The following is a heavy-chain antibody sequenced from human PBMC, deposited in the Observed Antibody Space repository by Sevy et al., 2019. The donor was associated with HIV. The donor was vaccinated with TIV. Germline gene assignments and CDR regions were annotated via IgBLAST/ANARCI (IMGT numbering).Heavy chain of an antibody. CDR3: AREEWLKFFDY. V-gene: IGHV1-46*01. D-gene: IGHD3-3*01. CDR2: INPSGGST. CDR1: GYTISTYY. Sequence: ASVKVSCKASGYTISTYYMHWVRQAPGQGLEWMAIINPSGGSTDYAQKFQGRVSMTRDTSTSTVYMELSSLRSEDTAVYYCAREEWLKFFDYWGQGTLVTVSS. J-gene: IGHJ4*02.